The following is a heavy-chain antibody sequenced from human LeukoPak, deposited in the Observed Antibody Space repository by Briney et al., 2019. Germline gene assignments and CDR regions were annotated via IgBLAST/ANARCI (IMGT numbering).Heavy chain of an antibody. J-gene: IGHJ4*02. Sequence: GGSLRLSCAASGFTFSSYAMSWVRQAPGKGLEWVSAISGSGGSTYYADSVKGRFTISRDNSKNTLYLQMNSLRAEDTAVYYCAKVPRSSMGKTTLDYWGQGTLVTVSS. V-gene: IGHV3-23*01. CDR1: GFTFSSYA. CDR2: ISGSGGST. D-gene: IGHD2/OR15-2a*01. CDR3: AKVPRSSMGKTTLDY.